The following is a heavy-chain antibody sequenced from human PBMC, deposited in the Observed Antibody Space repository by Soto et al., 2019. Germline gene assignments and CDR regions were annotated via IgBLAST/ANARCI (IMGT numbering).Heavy chain of an antibody. CDR3: ATPACAATWCCPSHNLDH. CDR2: INPLSGIS. CDR1: GGTFVRHV. J-gene: IGHJ4*02. V-gene: IGHV1-69*09. Sequence: QVQLVQSGAEVKKPESSVKVSCKTSGGTFVRHVISWVRQAPGQGPEWMGKINPLSGISNYAQKFQDRVTFTADTDSSTAYMELSSLRSDDTSVSYCATPACAATWCCPSHNLDHWGQGTLVTVSS. D-gene: IGHD2-2*01.